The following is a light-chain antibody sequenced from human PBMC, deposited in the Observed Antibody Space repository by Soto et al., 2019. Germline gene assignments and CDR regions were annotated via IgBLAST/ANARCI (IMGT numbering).Light chain of an antibody. Sequence: EIVMTQSPGTLSVSPGETATLSCRASQSVSSKLAWYHQKPGQPPRLLISGASTRATGIPDRFSGSGSGTECTRTISSLQSEDLAVYYCQQYNKWPGGFTFGPGTKVAFK. V-gene: IGKV3-15*01. CDR1: QSVSSK. CDR2: GAS. CDR3: QQYNKWPGGFT. J-gene: IGKJ3*01.